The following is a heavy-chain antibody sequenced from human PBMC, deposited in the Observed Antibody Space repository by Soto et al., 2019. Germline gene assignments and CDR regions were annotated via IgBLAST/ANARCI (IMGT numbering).Heavy chain of an antibody. V-gene: IGHV3-23*01. D-gene: IGHD6-25*01. Sequence: GSLKLPCAAAGFTFSSYAMSCVHQAPGKGLEWVSAISGSGGSTYYADSVKGRFTISRDNSKNTLYLQMNSLRAEDTAVYYCAKDRDIAAAGYNFDYWGQGSLVTVSS. CDR3: AKDRDIAAAGYNFDY. J-gene: IGHJ4*02. CDR1: GFTFSSYA. CDR2: ISGSGGST.